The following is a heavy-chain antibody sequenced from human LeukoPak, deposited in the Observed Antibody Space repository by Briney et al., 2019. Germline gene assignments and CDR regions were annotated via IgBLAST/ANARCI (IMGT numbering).Heavy chain of an antibody. CDR1: GFTFDDYA. CDR3: AKSFGGGYDESYYFDY. J-gene: IGHJ4*02. V-gene: IGHV3-9*01. D-gene: IGHD5-12*01. CDR2: ISWNSGSI. Sequence: GRSLRLSCAASGFTFDDYAMHWVRHAPGKGLEWVSGISWNSGSICYADSVKGRFTISRDNAKNSLYLQMNSLRAEDTALYYCAKSFGGGYDESYYFDYWVQGTLVTVSS.